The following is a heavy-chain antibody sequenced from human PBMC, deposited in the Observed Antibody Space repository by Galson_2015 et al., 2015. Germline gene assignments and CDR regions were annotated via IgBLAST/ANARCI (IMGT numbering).Heavy chain of an antibody. CDR3: ARVLDYGDYGPLDY. J-gene: IGHJ4*02. CDR1: GFTFSNNG. Sequence: SLRLSCAASGFTFSNNGMHWVRQAPGKGLEWVAVIRDAGINKYYADSVKGRFIISRDNSKNTLYLQMNSLRAEDTAVYYCARVLDYGDYGPLDYWGQGTLVTVSS. CDR2: IRDAGINK. V-gene: IGHV3-33*01. D-gene: IGHD4-17*01.